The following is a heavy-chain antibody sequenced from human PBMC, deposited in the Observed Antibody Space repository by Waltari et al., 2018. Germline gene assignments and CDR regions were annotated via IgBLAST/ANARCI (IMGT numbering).Heavy chain of an antibody. V-gene: IGHV3-74*01. CDR2: IRGDGGET. D-gene: IGHD1-26*01. CDR3: ARGWLEGARELVGFHM. J-gene: IGHJ3*02. Sequence: EVQLVESGGGLVQPGGSLRLSCAASGFTFRRSWMPWVRQAPGEGLVWVARIRGDGGETNYADSVSGRFTISRDNAQNTIYLQMNSLRDEDTALYYCARGWLEGARELVGFHMWGQGTMVIVSS. CDR1: GFTFRRSW.